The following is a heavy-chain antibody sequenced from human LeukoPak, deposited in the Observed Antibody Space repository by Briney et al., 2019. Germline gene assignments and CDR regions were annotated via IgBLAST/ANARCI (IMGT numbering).Heavy chain of an antibody. V-gene: IGHV4-59*01. Sequence: PSETLSLTCTVSGGSISNYYWSWIRQPPGKGLEWIGYIYYSGSTNYDPSLKSRVTISVDTSKNQFSPKLSSVTAADSAVYYCARDRSPEHYYDSSHWDYYYGMDVWGQGTTVTVSS. CDR2: IYYSGST. CDR3: ARDRSPEHYYDSSHWDYYYGMDV. J-gene: IGHJ6*02. CDR1: GGSISNYY. D-gene: IGHD3-22*01.